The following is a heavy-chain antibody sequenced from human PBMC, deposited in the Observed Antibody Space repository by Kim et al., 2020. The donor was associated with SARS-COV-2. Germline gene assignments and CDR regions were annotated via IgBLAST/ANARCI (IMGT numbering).Heavy chain of an antibody. D-gene: IGHD3-10*01. CDR1: GFTFSSYA. J-gene: IGHJ3*02. CDR2: VSGSVGST. Sequence: GGSLRLSCAASGFTFSSYAMSWVRQAPGKRLEGVSAVSGSVGSTYYADSVKGRFTISRDNFKNTLYLQMNSLRAEDTDVYYGATDWTWFGVGDIDIWGQG. CDR3: ATDWTWFGVGDIDI. V-gene: IGHV3-23*01.